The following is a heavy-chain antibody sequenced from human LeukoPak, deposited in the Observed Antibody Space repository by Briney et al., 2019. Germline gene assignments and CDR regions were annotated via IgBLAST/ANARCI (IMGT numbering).Heavy chain of an antibody. V-gene: IGHV1-18*01. Sequence: ASVKVSCKASGYTFTSYGISWVRQAPGQGLEWMGWISAYNGNTNYAQKLQGRVTTTTDTSTSTAYMELRSLRSDDTAVYYCARDSPIYDFWSALPADYYGMDVWGQGTTVTVSS. CDR2: ISAYNGNT. CDR3: ARDSPIYDFWSALPADYYGMDV. J-gene: IGHJ6*02. D-gene: IGHD3-3*01. CDR1: GYTFTSYG.